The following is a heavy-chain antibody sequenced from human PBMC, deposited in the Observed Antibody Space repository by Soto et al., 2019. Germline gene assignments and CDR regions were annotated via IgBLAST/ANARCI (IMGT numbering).Heavy chain of an antibody. J-gene: IGHJ4*02. CDR1: GGSISSGGYY. V-gene: IGHV4-31*03. Sequence: QVQLQESGPGLVKPSQTLSLTCTVSGGSISSGGYYWSWIRQHPGKGLEWIGYIYYSGSTYYNPSLKSRVTISVDTSKNQSSLKLSSVTAADTAVYYCARGSTTVNTYREIFDYWGQGTLVTVSS. D-gene: IGHD4-17*01. CDR3: ARGSTTVNTYREIFDY. CDR2: IYYSGST.